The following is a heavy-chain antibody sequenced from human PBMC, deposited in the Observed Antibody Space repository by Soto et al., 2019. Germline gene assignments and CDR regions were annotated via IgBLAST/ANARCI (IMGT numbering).Heavy chain of an antibody. CDR3: ARVRGWDLDI. J-gene: IGHJ4*02. D-gene: IGHD6-19*01. CDR1: GYTFTSYD. V-gene: IGHV1-8*01. Sequence: VQLVQSGAEVKKPGASVKVSCKASGYTFTSYDINWVRQASGQGLESMGWMNPNSGYTAYAQRFQGRVTMTRNTSISTAYIELTTLRSEDTAVYYCARVRGWDLDIWGQGTLVTVSS. CDR2: MNPNSGYT.